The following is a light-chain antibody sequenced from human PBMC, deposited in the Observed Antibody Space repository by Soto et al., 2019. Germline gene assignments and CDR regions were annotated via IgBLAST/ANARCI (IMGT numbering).Light chain of an antibody. J-gene: IGLJ3*02. Sequence: QSALTQPPSASGSPGQSVTISCTGTSSDVGAYNYVSWYQQHPGKAPKVMIYDVSKRPSGVPDRFSGSKSGNTASLTVSGLQAEDEADFYCCSYAGSRIWVFGGGTKVTVL. CDR1: SSDVGAYNY. CDR2: DVS. V-gene: IGLV2-8*01. CDR3: CSYAGSRIWV.